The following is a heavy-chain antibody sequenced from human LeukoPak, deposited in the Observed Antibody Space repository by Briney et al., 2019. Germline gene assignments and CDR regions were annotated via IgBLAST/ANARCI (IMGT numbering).Heavy chain of an antibody. CDR1: GGSISSSSYY. CDR2: IYYSGGT. Sequence: SETLSLTCTVSGGSISSSSYYWGWIRQPPGKGLEWIGSIYYSGGTYYNPSLKSRVTISVDTSKNQFSLKLSSVTAADTAVYYCARGSGSSWPYYYYYGMDVWGQGTTVTVSS. CDR3: ARGSGSSWPYYYYYGMDV. D-gene: IGHD6-13*01. J-gene: IGHJ6*02. V-gene: IGHV4-39*07.